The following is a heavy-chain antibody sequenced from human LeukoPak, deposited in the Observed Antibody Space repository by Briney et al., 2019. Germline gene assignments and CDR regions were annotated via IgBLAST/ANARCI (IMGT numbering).Heavy chain of an antibody. J-gene: IGHJ3*02. CDR2: INHSGST. CDR3: ARFIEMATGAFDI. CDR1: GGSFSGYY. V-gene: IGHV4-34*01. D-gene: IGHD5-24*01. Sequence: SETLSLTCAVYGGSFSGYYWSWIRQPPGKGLEWIGEINHSGSTNYNPSLKSRVTISVDTPKNQFSLKLSSVTAADTAVYYCARFIEMATGAFDIWGQGTMVTVSS.